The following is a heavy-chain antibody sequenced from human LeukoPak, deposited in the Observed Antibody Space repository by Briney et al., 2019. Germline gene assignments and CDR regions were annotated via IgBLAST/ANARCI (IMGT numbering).Heavy chain of an antibody. Sequence: ASVKVSCKASGYTFTGYYMHWVRQAPGQGLEWMGWINPNSGGTNYAQKFQGRVTMTRDTSISTAYMELSRLRSDDTAVYYCARGLGIVATISWFDPWGQGILVTVSS. CDR3: ARGLGIVATISWFDP. CDR2: INPNSGGT. D-gene: IGHD5-12*01. J-gene: IGHJ5*02. V-gene: IGHV1-2*02. CDR1: GYTFTGYY.